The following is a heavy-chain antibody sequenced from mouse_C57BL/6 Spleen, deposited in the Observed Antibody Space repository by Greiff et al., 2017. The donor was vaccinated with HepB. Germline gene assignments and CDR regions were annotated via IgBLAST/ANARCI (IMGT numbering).Heavy chain of an antibody. D-gene: IGHD1-1*01. CDR3: ATTTVYAMDY. V-gene: IGHV5-17*01. Sequence: EVQVVESGGGLVKPGGSLKLSCAASGFTFSDYGMHWVRQAPEKGLEWVAYISSGSSTIYYADTVKGRFTISRDNAKNTLFLQMTSLRSEDTAKYYCATTTVYAMDYWGQGTSVTVSS. CDR2: ISSGSSTI. J-gene: IGHJ4*01. CDR1: GFTFSDYG.